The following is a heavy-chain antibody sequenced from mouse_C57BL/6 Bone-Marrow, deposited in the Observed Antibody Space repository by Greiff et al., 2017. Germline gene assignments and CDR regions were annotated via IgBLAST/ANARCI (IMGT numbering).Heavy chain of an antibody. J-gene: IGHJ2*01. CDR3: TTFPLITTVVATDYFDY. D-gene: IGHD1-1*01. CDR1: GFNIQDDY. Sequence: EVQLQQSGAELVRPGASVKLSCTASGFNIQDDYLHWVKQRPEQGLEWIGWIGPENGDTEYASKFQGKGTITADTSSNTATLQLRSLTSEDTAVYYCTTFPLITTVVATDYFDYCGQGTTLTGTS. CDR2: IGPENGDT. V-gene: IGHV14-4*01.